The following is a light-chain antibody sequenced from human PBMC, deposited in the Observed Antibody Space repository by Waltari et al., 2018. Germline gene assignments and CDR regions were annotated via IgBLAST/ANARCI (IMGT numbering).Light chain of an antibody. Sequence: DIVLTQSPGTLYLYPGERATLSCRASQSVSRPLAWYQQKPGQAPRLLIYGASNRATGIPDRFSGSGSGTDFSLTISSLEPEDFAVYYCQHYLRLPATFGQGTKVEIK. CDR3: QHYLRLPAT. CDR2: GAS. J-gene: IGKJ1*01. V-gene: IGKV3-20*01. CDR1: QSVSRP.